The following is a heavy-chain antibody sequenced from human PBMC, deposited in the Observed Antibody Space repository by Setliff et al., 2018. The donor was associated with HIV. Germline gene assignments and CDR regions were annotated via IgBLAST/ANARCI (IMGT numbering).Heavy chain of an antibody. CDR2: IIPIIGIT. D-gene: IGHD3-16*01. CDR3: AKDRGRGNWLDP. V-gene: IGHV1-69*10. Sequence: VASVKVSCKASGGTFSSYAISWVRQAPGQGLEWMGGIIPIIGITNQAQKFQGRVTITADKSTNTAYMELSSLRSEDTAVYYCAKDRGRGNWLDPWGQGTLVTVS. J-gene: IGHJ5*02. CDR1: GGTFSSYA.